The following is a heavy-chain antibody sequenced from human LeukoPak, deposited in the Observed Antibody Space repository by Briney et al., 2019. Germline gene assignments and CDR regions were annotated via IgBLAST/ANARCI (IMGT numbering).Heavy chain of an antibody. Sequence: GESLKISCKGSGYSFTNYWIGWVRQMPGKGLEWMGIIYPGDSDTRYSPSFQGQVTISADKSISTAYPQWSSLKASDTAMYYCARQASRAYCGGDCYWYFDLWGRGTLVTVSS. CDR3: ARQASRAYCGGDCYWYFDL. D-gene: IGHD2-21*02. J-gene: IGHJ2*01. V-gene: IGHV5-51*01. CDR1: GYSFTNYW. CDR2: IYPGDSDT.